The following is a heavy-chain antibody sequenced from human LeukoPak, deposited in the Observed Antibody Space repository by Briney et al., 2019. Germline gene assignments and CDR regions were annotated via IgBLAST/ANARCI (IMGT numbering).Heavy chain of an antibody. J-gene: IGHJ4*02. V-gene: IGHV4-39*01. D-gene: IGHD2-2*01. CDR3: ATTSYYVSDY. CDR1: GGSMSSSSNY. CDR2: ISYSERT. Sequence: SETLSLTCSVSGGSMSSSSNYWGWIRQPPGKGLEWIGCISYSERTYYNPSLKSRVTISEDTSKNQFSLKLSSVTAADTAVYYCATTSYYVSDYWGQGTLVSVSS.